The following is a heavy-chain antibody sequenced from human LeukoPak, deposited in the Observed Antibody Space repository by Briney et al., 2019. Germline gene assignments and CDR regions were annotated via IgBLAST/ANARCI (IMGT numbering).Heavy chain of an antibody. CDR3: ARAVAGLRHFDY. J-gene: IGHJ4*02. V-gene: IGHV3-21*01. D-gene: IGHD6-19*01. CDR2: ISSSSYI. Sequence: GGSLRLSCAASGFTFSSYSMNWVRQAPGKGLEWVSSISSSSYIYYADSVKGRFTIPRDNAKNSLYLQMNSLRAEDTAVYYCARAVAGLRHFDYWGQGTLVTVSS. CDR1: GFTFSSYS.